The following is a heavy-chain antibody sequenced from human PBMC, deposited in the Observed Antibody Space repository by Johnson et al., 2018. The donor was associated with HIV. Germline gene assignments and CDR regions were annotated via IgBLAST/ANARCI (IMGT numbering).Heavy chain of an antibody. CDR2: ISGSGGST. D-gene: IGHD1-26*01. V-gene: IGHV3-23*01. J-gene: IGHJ3*02. Sequence: VQLLESGGGLVQPGGSLRLSCAASGFTFSSYAMSWVRQAPGKGLAWVTRISGSGGSTHYADSVKGRFTISRDNSKNTLYLQMNSLRAEDTALYYCAKSEWELALGAFDIWGQGTMVTVSS. CDR1: GFTFSSYA. CDR3: AKSEWELALGAFDI.